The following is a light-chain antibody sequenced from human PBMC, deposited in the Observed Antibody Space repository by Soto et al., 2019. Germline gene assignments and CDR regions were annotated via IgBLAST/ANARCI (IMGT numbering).Light chain of an antibody. Sequence: DIEMTQSPSSLSASVGDRVTITCRASQTISSYLNWYHQKPGKAPKLLIYAVSNLQSGVPSRFSGSGSGTDFTLTISSLQPEDFATYYCQQYNSYSMYTFGQGTKLEIK. V-gene: IGKV1-39*01. CDR3: QQYNSYSMYT. CDR2: AVS. J-gene: IGKJ2*01. CDR1: QTISSY.